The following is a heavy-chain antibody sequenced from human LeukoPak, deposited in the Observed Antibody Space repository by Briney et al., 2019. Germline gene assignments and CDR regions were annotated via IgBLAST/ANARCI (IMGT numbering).Heavy chain of an antibody. V-gene: IGHV3-9*01. CDR2: ISWNSGSI. J-gene: IGHJ4*02. CDR3: AKDQEPLFGGVPPDY. D-gene: IGHD3-16*01. Sequence: GGSLRLSCAASGFTFDDYAMHWVRQAPGKGLEWVSGISWNSGSIGYADSVEGRFTISRDNAKNSLYLQMNSLRAEDTALYYCAKDQEPLFGGVPPDYWGQGTLVTVSS. CDR1: GFTFDDYA.